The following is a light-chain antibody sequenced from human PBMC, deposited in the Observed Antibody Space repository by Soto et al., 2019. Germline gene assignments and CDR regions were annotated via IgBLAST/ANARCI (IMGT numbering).Light chain of an antibody. J-gene: IGKJ2*01. CDR2: GAF. CDR1: QSVSSN. V-gene: IGKV3-15*01. Sequence: EIVMTQSPATLSVSPGERATLSCRASQSVSSNLAWYQQKPGQSPRLLIYGAFTRATGIPARFSGSGSGTEFTLTISSLQSEDFALYYCQQYNNWSPRMYPFGQGTQLAIQ. CDR3: QQYNNWSPRMYP.